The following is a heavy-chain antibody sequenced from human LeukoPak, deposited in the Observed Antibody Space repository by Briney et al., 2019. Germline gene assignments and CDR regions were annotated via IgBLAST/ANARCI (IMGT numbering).Heavy chain of an antibody. J-gene: IGHJ6*03. CDR2: INHSGST. Sequence: SETLSLTCAVYGGSFSGYYWSWIRQPPGKGLEWIGEINHSGSTNYNPSLKSRVTISVDTSKNQFSLKLSSVTAADTAVYYCARRVFGFYSYPYYYYMDVWGKGTTVTVSS. D-gene: IGHD5-18*01. V-gene: IGHV4-34*01. CDR1: GGSFSGYY. CDR3: ARRVFGFYSYPYYYYMDV.